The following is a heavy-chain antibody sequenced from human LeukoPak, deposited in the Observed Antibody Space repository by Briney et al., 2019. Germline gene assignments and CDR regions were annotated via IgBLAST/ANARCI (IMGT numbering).Heavy chain of an antibody. CDR2: IYYSGST. CDR3: ARGSNLLRTLDY. Sequence: PSETLSLTCTVSGGSISSSSYYWAGIPKPPGKGLEWIGSIYYSGSTYYNPSLKSRVTISVDTSKNQFSLKLSSVTAADTAVYYCARGSNLLRTLDYWGQGTLVTVSS. V-gene: IGHV4-39*01. CDR1: GGSISSSSYY. D-gene: IGHD3-10*01. J-gene: IGHJ4*02.